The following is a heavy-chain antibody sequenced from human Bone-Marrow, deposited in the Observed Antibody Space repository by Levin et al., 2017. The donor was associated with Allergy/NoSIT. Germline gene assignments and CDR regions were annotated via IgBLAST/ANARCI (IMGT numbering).Heavy chain of an antibody. CDR2: ISGKAFDR. V-gene: IGHV3-48*03. J-gene: IGHJ3*02. Sequence: GGSLRLSCEASGFIFGDYEMSWVRQAPGKRLEWVSYISGKAFDRYYADSVKGRFTISRDNDRNSVYLQMTNLRADDTAVYFCAREFLFGDYEGAFDIWGQGTLVTVSS. D-gene: IGHD4-17*01. CDR3: AREFLFGDYEGAFDI. CDR1: GFIFGDYE.